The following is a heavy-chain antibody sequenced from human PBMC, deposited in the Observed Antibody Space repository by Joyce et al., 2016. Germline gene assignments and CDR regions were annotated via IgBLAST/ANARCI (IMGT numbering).Heavy chain of an antibody. D-gene: IGHD2-8*01. CDR2: LSSSSSYI. CDR1: GFTFSSYS. Sequence: EVQLVESGGGLVKPGGSLRLSCAASGFTFSSYSMSWVRQAPGKGLEWVSSLSSSSSYIKYTDSVKGRFTISRDNAKNSLYLQMNSLRVEDTAVYYCVRSSYTNGIFDYWGQGTLVTVSS. V-gene: IGHV3-21*01. CDR3: VRSSYTNGIFDY. J-gene: IGHJ4*02.